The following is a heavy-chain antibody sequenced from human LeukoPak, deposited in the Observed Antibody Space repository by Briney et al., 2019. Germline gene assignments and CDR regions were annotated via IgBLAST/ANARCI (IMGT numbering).Heavy chain of an antibody. V-gene: IGHV3-48*04. Sequence: GGSLRLSCAASGFTFSSYSMNWVRQAPGKGLEWVSYISSSSSTIYYADSVKGRFTISRDNAKNSLYLQMNSLRAEDTAVYYCARAMGIAAAGVDYWGQGTLVTVSS. J-gene: IGHJ4*02. CDR3: ARAMGIAAAGVDY. CDR1: GFTFSSYS. D-gene: IGHD6-13*01. CDR2: ISSSSSTI.